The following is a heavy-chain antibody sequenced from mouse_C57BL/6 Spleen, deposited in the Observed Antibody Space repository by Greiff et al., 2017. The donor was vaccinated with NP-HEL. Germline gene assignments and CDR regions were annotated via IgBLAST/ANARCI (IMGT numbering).Heavy chain of an antibody. CDR3: ARGTGTRWYFDV. CDR2: ISSGSSTI. CDR1: GFTFSDYG. Sequence: DVHLVESGGGLVKPGGSLKLSCAASGFTFSDYGMHWVRQAPEKGLEWVAYISSGSSTIYYADTVKGRFTISRDNAKNTLFLEMTSLRSEDTAMYDCARGTGTRWYFDVWGTGTTVTVSS. V-gene: IGHV5-17*01. J-gene: IGHJ1*03. D-gene: IGHD4-1*01.